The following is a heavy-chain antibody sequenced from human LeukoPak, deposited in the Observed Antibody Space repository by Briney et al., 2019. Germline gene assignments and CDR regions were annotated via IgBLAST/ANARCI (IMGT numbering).Heavy chain of an antibody. Sequence: GGSLRLSCAASGFTFRDYGMHWVRQAPGKGLEWVAVISYDGSNKYYADSVKGRFTISRDNSKNTLYLQMNSLRAEDTAVYYCAREGQMATTSGLVSYWGQGTLVTVSS. CDR2: ISYDGSNK. CDR1: GFTFRDYG. J-gene: IGHJ4*02. V-gene: IGHV3-30*19. CDR3: AREGQMATTSGLVSY. D-gene: IGHD5-24*01.